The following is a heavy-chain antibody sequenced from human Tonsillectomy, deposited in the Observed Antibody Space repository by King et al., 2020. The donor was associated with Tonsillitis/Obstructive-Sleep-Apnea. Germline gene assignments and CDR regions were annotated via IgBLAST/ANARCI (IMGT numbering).Heavy chain of an antibody. Sequence: VQLQESGPGLVKPSETLSLTCTVSGVSVSNIRYDWSWIRQPPGKGLEWIGYIYYRWRTHYTPSLKNRVTISVDTSKNKLSLKQSSVTAADTAMYYCARDLAHAMGSTYVFNPGGQGTLVTVSS. CDR3: ARDLAHAMGSTYVFNP. J-gene: IGHJ5*02. V-gene: IGHV4-61*01. CDR1: GVSVSNIRYD. D-gene: IGHD2-2*01. CDR2: IYYRWRT.